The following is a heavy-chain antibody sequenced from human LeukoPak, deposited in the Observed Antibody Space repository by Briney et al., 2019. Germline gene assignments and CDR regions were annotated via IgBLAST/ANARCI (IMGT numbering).Heavy chain of an antibody. V-gene: IGHV1-24*01. Sequence: ASVKVSCKVSGYTLTELSMHWVRQAPGKGLGWMGGYNPEDGETIYARKFQGRVTVTEDTSTDTVYMELSSLRSEDTAVYYCARGGGIVGQFDYWSQGTLVTVSS. J-gene: IGHJ4*02. D-gene: IGHD1-26*01. CDR1: GYTLTELS. CDR2: YNPEDGET. CDR3: ARGGGIVGQFDY.